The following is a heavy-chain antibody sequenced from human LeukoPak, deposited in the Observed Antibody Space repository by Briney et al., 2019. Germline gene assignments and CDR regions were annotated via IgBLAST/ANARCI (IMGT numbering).Heavy chain of an antibody. V-gene: IGHV1-8*01. D-gene: IGHD1-26*01. CDR2: MNTKSGNT. CDR1: GYTFTSYD. CDR3: ARVVGSPDY. J-gene: IGHJ4*02. Sequence: GASVKVSCRASGYTFTSYDINWVRQATGQGFEWVGWMNTKSGNTGSAQKFQGRVSMTRNTATNTAYMELNSLRSEDTAVYYCARVVGSPDYWGQGTLVTVST.